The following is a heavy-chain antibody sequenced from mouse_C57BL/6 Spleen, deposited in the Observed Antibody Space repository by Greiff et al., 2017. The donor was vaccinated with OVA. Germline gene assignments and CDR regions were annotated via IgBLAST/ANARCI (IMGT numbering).Heavy chain of an antibody. V-gene: IGHV1-15*01. CDR1: GYTFTDYE. J-gene: IGHJ4*01. Sequence: QVQLQQSGAELVRPGASVTLSCKASGYTFTDYEMHWVKQTPVHGLEWIGAIDPETGGTAYNQKFKGKAILTADKSSSTAYMELRSLTSEDSAVYYCTRRPHDYAMDYWGQGPSVTVAS. CDR2: IDPETGGT. CDR3: TRRPHDYAMDY.